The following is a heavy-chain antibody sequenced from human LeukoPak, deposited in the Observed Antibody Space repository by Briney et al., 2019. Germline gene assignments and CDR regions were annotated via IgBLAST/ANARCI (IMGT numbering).Heavy chain of an antibody. CDR3: ATPGEDTAMVVWSAFDY. V-gene: IGHV1-69*02. D-gene: IGHD5-18*01. CDR1: GGTFSSYT. Sequence: SVKVSCKASGGTFSSYTSSWVRQAPGQGLEWMGRIIPILGIANYAQKFQGRVTITADKSTSTAYMELSSLRSEDTAVYYCATPGEDTAMVVWSAFDYWGQGTLVTVSS. J-gene: IGHJ4*02. CDR2: IIPILGIA.